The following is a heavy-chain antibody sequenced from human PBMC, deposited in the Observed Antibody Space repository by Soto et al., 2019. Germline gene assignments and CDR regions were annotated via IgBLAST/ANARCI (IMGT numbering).Heavy chain of an antibody. J-gene: IGHJ6*02. CDR2: IYYSGST. Sequence: QVQLQESGPGLVKPSQTLSLTCTVSGGSISTGGYYCSWFRQHPGKGLEWIGYIYYSGSTYYNPSLKSRVTISVDTSKNQFSLKLSSVTAADTAVYYCASRGYSYGFSLGMDVWGQGTTVTVSS. D-gene: IGHD5-18*01. CDR1: GGSISTGGYY. V-gene: IGHV4-31*03. CDR3: ASRGYSYGFSLGMDV.